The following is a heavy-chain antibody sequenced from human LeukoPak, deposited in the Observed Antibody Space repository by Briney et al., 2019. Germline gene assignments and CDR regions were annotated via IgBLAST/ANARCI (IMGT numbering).Heavy chain of an antibody. Sequence: QVQLVESGGGVVQPGRSLRLSCAASGFTFSSYAMHWVRQAPGKGLEWVAVISYDGSNKYYADSVKGRFTISRDNSKNTLYLQMNSLRAEDTAVYYCAREEWFGENSGAFDIWGQGTMVTVSS. D-gene: IGHD3-10*01. J-gene: IGHJ3*02. CDR1: GFTFSSYA. CDR2: ISYDGSNK. CDR3: AREEWFGENSGAFDI. V-gene: IGHV3-30-3*01.